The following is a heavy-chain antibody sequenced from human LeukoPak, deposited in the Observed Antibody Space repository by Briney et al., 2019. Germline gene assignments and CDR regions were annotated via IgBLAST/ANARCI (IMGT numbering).Heavy chain of an antibody. CDR3: ARDRGYCSSTSCYTGAFDI. D-gene: IGHD2-2*02. Sequence: GSLRLSCAASGFTFSSYSMNWVRQAPGKGLEWVSSISSSSSYIYYADSVKGRFTISRDNAKNSLYLQMNSLRAEDMAVYYCARDRGYCSSTSCYTGAFDIWGQGTMVTVSS. V-gene: IGHV3-21*01. CDR1: GFTFSSYS. J-gene: IGHJ3*02. CDR2: ISSSSSYI.